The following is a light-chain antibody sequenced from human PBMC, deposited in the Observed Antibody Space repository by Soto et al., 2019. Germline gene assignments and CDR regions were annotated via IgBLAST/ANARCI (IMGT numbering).Light chain of an antibody. CDR3: QQYNNWPLT. CDR2: GAS. CDR1: QSVSGS. J-gene: IGKJ4*01. Sequence: IVMTQSPATLSVSPGEGATLSCRASQSVSGSLAWYQQKPGQAPSLLIYGASTRATGIPARFSASGSGTEFTLTISSLQSEDFAVYYCQQYNNWPLTFGGGTKVDIK. V-gene: IGKV3-15*01.